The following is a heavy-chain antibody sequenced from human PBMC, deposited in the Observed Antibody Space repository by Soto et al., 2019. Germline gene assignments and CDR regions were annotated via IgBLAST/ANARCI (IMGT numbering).Heavy chain of an antibody. J-gene: IGHJ6*02. D-gene: IGHD2-15*01. CDR3: ARGKPKMGCSGGSCSTYYYYYYGMDV. CDR1: GGSISSGGYS. CDR2: IYHSGST. V-gene: IGHV4-30-2*01. Sequence: LSLTCAVSGGSISSGGYSWSWIRQPPGKGLEWVGYIYHSGSTYYNPSLKSRVTISVDRSKNQFSLKLSSVTAADTAVYYCARGKPKMGCSGGSCSTYYYYYYGMDVWGQGTTVTVSS.